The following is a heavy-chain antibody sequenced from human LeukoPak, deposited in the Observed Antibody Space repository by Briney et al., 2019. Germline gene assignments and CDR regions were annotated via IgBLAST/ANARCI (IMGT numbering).Heavy chain of an antibody. CDR1: GFTFSDYS. V-gene: IGHV3-48*01. Sequence: GGSLRLSCAASGFTFSDYSMHWVRQTPGKGLECISYISISGSIIYYADSVKGRFTISRDNAKNSLYLQMNSLRAEDTAVYFCAREVFYGSGSSRADLWGQGTLVTVSS. CDR2: ISISGSII. J-gene: IGHJ5*02. D-gene: IGHD3-10*01. CDR3: AREVFYGSGSSRADL.